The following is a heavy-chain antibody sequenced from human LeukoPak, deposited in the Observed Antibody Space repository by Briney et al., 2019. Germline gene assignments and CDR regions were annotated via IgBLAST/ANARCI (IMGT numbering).Heavy chain of an antibody. Sequence: SETLSLTCTVSGDSISRGYYWGWIRQPPGKGLEWIGSIDHSGSTYYNPSVESRVTVSVDTSKNQLSLKLSSVTAADTAVYYCARDRRHDTDGYYYNWFDPWGQGTLVTVSS. CDR3: ARDRRHDTDGYYYNWFDP. CDR2: IDHSGST. CDR1: GDSISRGYY. J-gene: IGHJ5*02. D-gene: IGHD3-22*01. V-gene: IGHV4-38-2*02.